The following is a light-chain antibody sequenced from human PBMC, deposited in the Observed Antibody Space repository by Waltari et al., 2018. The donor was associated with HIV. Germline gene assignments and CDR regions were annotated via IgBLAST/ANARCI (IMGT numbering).Light chain of an antibody. Sequence: AVTQPASVSGLPGPSTTISCTGADSDVGLYTFVSWYQQHSGKPPRLILYDVDSRASGVSDRFSGSMSGNTASLTISGLRAEDEGHYYCASFTGDNTVIFGGGTEVTVL. J-gene: IGLJ2*01. CDR1: DSDVGLYTF. V-gene: IGLV2-14*03. CDR2: DVD. CDR3: ASFTGDNTVI.